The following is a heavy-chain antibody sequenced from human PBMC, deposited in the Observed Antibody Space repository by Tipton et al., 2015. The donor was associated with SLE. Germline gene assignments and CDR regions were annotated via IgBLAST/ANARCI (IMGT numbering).Heavy chain of an antibody. J-gene: IGHJ3*02. V-gene: IGHV3-74*01. Sequence: SLRLSCAASGFTFSSYWMHWVRQAPGKGLVWVSRINSDGSSTSYADSVKGRFTISRDNAKNTLYLQTNSLRAEDTAVYYCARVQPNCAFDIWGQGTMVTVSS. CDR1: GFTFSSYW. D-gene: IGHD1-1*01. CDR2: INSDGSST. CDR3: ARVQPNCAFDI.